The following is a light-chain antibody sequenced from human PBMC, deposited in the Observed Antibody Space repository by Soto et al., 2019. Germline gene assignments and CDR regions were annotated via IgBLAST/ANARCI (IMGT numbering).Light chain of an antibody. CDR2: GAS. V-gene: IGKV3-20*01. CDR3: QQFGSSPGFT. Sequence: EIVLTQSPGTLSLSPGERATLSCRASQSINNRYLAWYQQKPGQAPRLLIYGASSRATGIPDMFIGSGSGTDFTLTTSRLEPEDFAVYYCQQFGSSPGFTFGPGTKVDIK. CDR1: QSINNRY. J-gene: IGKJ3*01.